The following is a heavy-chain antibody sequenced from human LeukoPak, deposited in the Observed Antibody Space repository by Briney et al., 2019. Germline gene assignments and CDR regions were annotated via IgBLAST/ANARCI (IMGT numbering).Heavy chain of an antibody. CDR3: ARTHSPRFITAPSDY. Sequence: GGSLRLSCAASGFTFSSYEMIWVRQAPGKGLEWVSSISSSSSYIYYADSVKGRFTISRDNAKNSLYLQMNSLRAEDTAVYYCARTHSPRFITAPSDYWGQETLVTVSS. D-gene: IGHD1-26*01. J-gene: IGHJ4*02. V-gene: IGHV3-21*01. CDR1: GFTFSSYE. CDR2: ISSSSSYI.